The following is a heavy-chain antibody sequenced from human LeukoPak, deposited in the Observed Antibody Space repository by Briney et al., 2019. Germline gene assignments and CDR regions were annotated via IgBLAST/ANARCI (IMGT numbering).Heavy chain of an antibody. D-gene: IGHD3-3*01. CDR3: ATDRGFASFDY. CDR1: GGSFSGYY. V-gene: IGHV4-34*01. CDR2: INHSGST. J-gene: IGHJ4*02. Sequence: SETLSLTCAVYGGSFSGYYWSWIRQPPGKGLEWIGEINHSGSTNYNPSLKSRVTISVDTSKNQFSLKLSSVTAADTAVYYCATDRGFASFDYWGQGTLVTVSS.